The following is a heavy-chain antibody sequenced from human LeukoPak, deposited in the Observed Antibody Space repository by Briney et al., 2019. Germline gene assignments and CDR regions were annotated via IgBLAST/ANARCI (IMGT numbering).Heavy chain of an antibody. V-gene: IGHV4-4*07. CDR1: GGSISGYY. CDR3: ARVEKIQLWLQADY. J-gene: IGHJ4*02. CDR2: IYSSGST. D-gene: IGHD5-18*01. Sequence: ASETLSLTCTVSGGSISGYYCSWVRQPAGKGLEWIGRIYSSGSTNYNPSLKSRVTMSVDTSQNHCSLRLSSVTAADTAVYYCARVEKIQLWLQADYWGQGTLVTVSS.